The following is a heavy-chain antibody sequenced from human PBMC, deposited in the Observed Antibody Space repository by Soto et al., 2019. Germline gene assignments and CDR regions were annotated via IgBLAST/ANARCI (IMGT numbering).Heavy chain of an antibody. V-gene: IGHV3-23*01. Sequence: GGSLRLSCAASGFTFSSYAMSWVRQAPGKGLEWVSAISGSGGSTYYADSVKGRFTISRDNSKNTLYLQMNSLRAEDTAVYYCANLEDYYDSSGYYTPGGFDYWGQGTLVTVSS. CDR1: GFTFSSYA. J-gene: IGHJ4*02. CDR3: ANLEDYYDSSGYYTPGGFDY. CDR2: ISGSGGST. D-gene: IGHD3-22*01.